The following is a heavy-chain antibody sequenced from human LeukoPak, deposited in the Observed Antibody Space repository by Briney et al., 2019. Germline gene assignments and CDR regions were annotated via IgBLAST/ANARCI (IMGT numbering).Heavy chain of an antibody. V-gene: IGHV1-3*01. CDR1: GYTFTSYA. CDR3: AREGGGQFGNYNWFDP. CDR2: INADNGNT. D-gene: IGHD2-15*01. Sequence: GASVKVSCTASGYTFTSYAIHWVRQAPGQRLEWMAWINADNGNTKYSQNFQGRVTITADESTSTAYMELSSLRSEDTAVYYCAREGGGQFGNYNWFDPWGQGTLVTVSS. J-gene: IGHJ5*02.